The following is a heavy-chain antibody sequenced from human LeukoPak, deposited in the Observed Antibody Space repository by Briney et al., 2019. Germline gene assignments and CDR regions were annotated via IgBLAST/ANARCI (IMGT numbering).Heavy chain of an antibody. V-gene: IGHV1-8*01. Sequence: ASVKVSCKASGYTFTSYDINWVRQATGQGLEWMGWMNPNSGNTGYAQKFQGRVTMTRNTSISTAYMELSSLRSEDTAVYYCARGSQTLRFLEWLAYYFDYWGQGTLVTVSS. CDR2: MNPNSGNT. CDR3: ARGSQTLRFLEWLAYYFDY. J-gene: IGHJ4*02. D-gene: IGHD3-3*01. CDR1: GYTFTSYD.